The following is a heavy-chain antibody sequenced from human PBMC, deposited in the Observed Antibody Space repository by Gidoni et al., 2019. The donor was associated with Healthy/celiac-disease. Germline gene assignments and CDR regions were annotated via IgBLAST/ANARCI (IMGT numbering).Heavy chain of an antibody. J-gene: IGHJ5*02. CDR3: AGRYYYDSSGTPLNWFDP. V-gene: IGHV3-23*01. CDR1: GFTFSSYA. CDR2: IRGSGGST. Sequence: EVQLLESGGGLVQPGGSLRLSCAASGFTFSSYAMRGVRQAPGKGLEWVSAIRGSGGSTYYADAVKGRFTISRDNSKNTLYLQMNSLRAEDTAVYYCAGRYYYDSSGTPLNWFDPWGQGTLVTVSS. D-gene: IGHD3-22*01.